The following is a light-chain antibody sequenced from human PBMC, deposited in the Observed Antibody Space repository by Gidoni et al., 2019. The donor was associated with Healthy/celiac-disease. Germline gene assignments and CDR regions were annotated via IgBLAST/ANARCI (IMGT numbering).Light chain of an antibody. CDR2: GAS. J-gene: IGKJ1*01. CDR1: QSVSSSS. CDR3: QQYGSSSGT. Sequence: EIVLPQSPGTLSLSPGERATLSCRASQSVSSSSLAWYQQKPGQAPRLLIYGASSRATGIPDRFSGSGSGTDFTLTISRLEPEDFAVYFCQQYGSSSGTFGQGTKVEIK. V-gene: IGKV3-20*01.